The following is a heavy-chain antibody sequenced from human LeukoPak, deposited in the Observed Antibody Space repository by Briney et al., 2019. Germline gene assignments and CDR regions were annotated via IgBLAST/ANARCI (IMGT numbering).Heavy chain of an antibody. V-gene: IGHV4-34*01. CDR1: GGSFSGYY. D-gene: IGHD3-16*02. CDR3: ARGMITFGGVIVLGY. CDR2: INHSGST. Sequence: SETLSLTCAVYGGSFSGYYWSWICQPPGKGLEWIGEINHSGSTNYNPSLKSRVTISVDTSKNQFSLKLSSVTAADTAVYYCARGMITFGGVIVLGYWGQGTLVTVSS. J-gene: IGHJ4*02.